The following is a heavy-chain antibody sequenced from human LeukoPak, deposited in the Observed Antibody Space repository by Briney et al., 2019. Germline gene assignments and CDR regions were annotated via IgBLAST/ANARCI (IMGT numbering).Heavy chain of an antibody. CDR2: ISAYNGNT. Sequence: GASVKVSCKASGYTFTSYGISWVRQAPGQGLEWMGWISAYNGNTNYAQKLQGRVTMTTDTSTSTAYMELRSLRSDDTAVYYRARDSEARYYYYGMDVWGQGTMVTVSS. J-gene: IGHJ6*02. CDR1: GYTFTSYG. V-gene: IGHV1-18*01. CDR3: ARDSEARYYYYGMDV.